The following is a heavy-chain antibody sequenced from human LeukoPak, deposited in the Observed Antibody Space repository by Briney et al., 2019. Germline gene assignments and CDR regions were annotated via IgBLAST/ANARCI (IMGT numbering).Heavy chain of an antibody. D-gene: IGHD3-10*01. CDR3: AKEGTLLWFGESLDYFDS. Sequence: GGSLRLSCAASGFTVSSNYMSWVRQAPGKGLEWVSVIYSGGSTYYADSVKGRFTISRDNSKNTLYLQMNSLRAEDTAVYYCAKEGTLLWFGESLDYFDSWGQGTLVTVSS. CDR1: GFTVSSNY. CDR2: IYSGGST. J-gene: IGHJ4*02. V-gene: IGHV3-53*01.